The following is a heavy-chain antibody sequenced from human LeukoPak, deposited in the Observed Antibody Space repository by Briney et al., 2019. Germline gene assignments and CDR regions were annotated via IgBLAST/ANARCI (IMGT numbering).Heavy chain of an antibody. D-gene: IGHD3-3*01. CDR3: ARAGTRITIFGVVINWFDP. Sequence: SETLSLTCSVSGGPISSSSYYWGWIRQPPGKGLEWIGYIYYSGSTYYNPSLKSRVTISVDTSKNQFSLKLSSVTAADTAVYYCARAGTRITIFGVVINWFDPWGQGTLVTVSS. CDR1: GGPISSSSYY. CDR2: IYYSGST. V-gene: IGHV4-39*01. J-gene: IGHJ5*02.